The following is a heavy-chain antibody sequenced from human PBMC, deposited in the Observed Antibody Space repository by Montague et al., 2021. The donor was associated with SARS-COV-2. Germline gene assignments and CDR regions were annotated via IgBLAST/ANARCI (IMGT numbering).Heavy chain of an antibody. CDR3: ARVVGFDFDY. D-gene: IGHD2-21*01. V-gene: IGHV4-61*02. Sequence: SETLSLTCTVSGGSISSGSYYWSWIRQPAGKGLEWIGRIYTSGSTNYNPSLKSRVTISVDTSKNQFSLKLISVTAADTAVDYCARVVGFDFDYWGQGTLVTVSS. J-gene: IGHJ4*02. CDR2: IYTSGST. CDR1: GGSISSGSYY.